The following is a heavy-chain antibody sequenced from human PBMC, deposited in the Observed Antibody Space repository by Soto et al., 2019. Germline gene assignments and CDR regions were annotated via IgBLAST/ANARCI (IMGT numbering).Heavy chain of an antibody. V-gene: IGHV4-39*07. CDR3: ARDKKERWLPKPDYYYGMDV. Sequence: PSETLSLTCTVSGGSISSSSYYWGWIRQPPGKGLEWIGSIYYSGSTYYNPSLKSRVTISVDTSKNQFSLKLSSVTAADTAVYYCARDKKERWLPKPDYYYGMDVWGQGTTVTVSS. CDR2: IYYSGST. D-gene: IGHD5-12*01. J-gene: IGHJ6*02. CDR1: GGSISSSSYY.